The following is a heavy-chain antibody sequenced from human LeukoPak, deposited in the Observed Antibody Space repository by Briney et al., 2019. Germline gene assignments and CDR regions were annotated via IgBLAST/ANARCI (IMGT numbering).Heavy chain of an antibody. D-gene: IGHD2-2*01. V-gene: IGHV3-23*01. CDR1: GFTFSSYA. CDR3: AKGIVVVPAAIDY. J-gene: IGHJ4*02. CDR2: ISGSGGST. Sequence: GGSLRLSCAASGFTFSSYAVSWVRQAPGKGLEWVSAISGSGGSTYYADSVKGRFTISRDNSKNTLYLQMNSLRAEDTAVYYCAKGIVVVPAAIDYWGQGTLVTVSS.